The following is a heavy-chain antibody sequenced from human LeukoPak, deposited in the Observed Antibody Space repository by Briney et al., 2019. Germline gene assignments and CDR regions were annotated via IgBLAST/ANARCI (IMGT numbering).Heavy chain of an antibody. CDR1: GFTFSSYA. V-gene: IGHV3-30*04. CDR3: ARVSARITMVRGVIRFGAFDI. Sequence: GGSLRLSCAASGFTFSSYAMHWVRQAPGKGLEWVAVISYDGSNKYYADSVKGRFTISRDNSKNTLYLQMNSLRAEDTAVYYCARVSARITMVRGVIRFGAFDIWGQGTMVTVSS. CDR2: ISYDGSNK. J-gene: IGHJ3*02. D-gene: IGHD3-10*01.